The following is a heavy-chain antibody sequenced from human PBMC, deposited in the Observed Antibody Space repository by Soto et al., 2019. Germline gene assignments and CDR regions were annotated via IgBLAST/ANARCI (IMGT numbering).Heavy chain of an antibody. J-gene: IGHJ4*02. CDR2: IKQDGSEK. Sequence: HHGGSLSLSCAASGFTFSSFWMTWARQAPGKGLEWVANIKQDGSEKYYVDSVKGRFTISRDNARNSLFLEMKSLRSEDTAVYSCVRDRSGSYLEGFDYWGQGTLVTVSA. D-gene: IGHD1-26*01. CDR1: GFTFSSFW. CDR3: VRDRSGSYLEGFDY. V-gene: IGHV3-7*01.